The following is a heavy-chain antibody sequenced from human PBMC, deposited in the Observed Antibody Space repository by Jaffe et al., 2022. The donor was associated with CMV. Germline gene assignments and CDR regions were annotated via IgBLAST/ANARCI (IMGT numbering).Heavy chain of an antibody. Sequence: EVQLVESGGGLVQPGRSLRLSCAASGFTFDDYAMHWVRQAPGKGLEWVSGISWNSGSIGYADSVKGRFTISRDNAKNSLYLQMNSLRAEDTALYYCAKDGTEQQLGVLDYWGQGTLVTVSS. CDR3: AKDGTEQQLGVLDY. CDR2: ISWNSGSI. J-gene: IGHJ4*02. CDR1: GFTFDDYA. D-gene: IGHD6-13*01. V-gene: IGHV3-9*01.